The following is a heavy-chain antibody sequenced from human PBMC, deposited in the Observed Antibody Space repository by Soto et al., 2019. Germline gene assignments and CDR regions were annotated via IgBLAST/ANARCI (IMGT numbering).Heavy chain of an antibody. V-gene: IGHV2-5*02. Sequence: ESCPTLVNATRTLRQTCPFSGFSLSTSGVGVGWIRQPPGKALEWPALIYWDDDKRYSPSLKSRLTITKDTSKNQVVLTMTNMDPVDTATYYCAHIIWFGESYPVGDEDPEYYFDYWGQGTLVTVSS. CDR2: IYWDDDK. CDR3: AHIIWFGESYPVGDEDPEYYFDY. D-gene: IGHD3-10*01. J-gene: IGHJ4*02. CDR1: GFSLSTSGVG.